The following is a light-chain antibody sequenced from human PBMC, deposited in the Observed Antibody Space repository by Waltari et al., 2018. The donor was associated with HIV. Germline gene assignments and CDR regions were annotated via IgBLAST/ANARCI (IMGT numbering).Light chain of an antibody. CDR2: RAS. J-gene: IGKJ1*01. Sequence: IVLPQTPLSAAFIVGQSASITCRFSQSLVHENGNTYVSWFYQRPGEPPRLLIYRASRRLPGVPDRCSGGEAGTQFTLKSSSGEADDVGMYYCMQVRSYPRTFGQGTKVEI. CDR1: QSLVHENGNTY. V-gene: IGKV2-24*01. CDR3: MQVRSYPRT.